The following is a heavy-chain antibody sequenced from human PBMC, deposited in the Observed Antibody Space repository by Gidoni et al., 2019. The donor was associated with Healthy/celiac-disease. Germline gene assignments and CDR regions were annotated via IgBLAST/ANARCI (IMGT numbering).Heavy chain of an antibody. CDR2: ISCNGCSK. Sequence: WVGQGPGKGLGWVFGISCNGCSKGYADLVKGRFTNSRDNDKNPLYLQMNSLRAEDTALYHWGRGGGGEGEGPLGYFDYWGQGTLVTVSS. V-gene: IGHV3-20*01. J-gene: IGHJ4*02. CDR3: GRGGGGEGEGPLGYFDY. D-gene: IGHD3-10*01.